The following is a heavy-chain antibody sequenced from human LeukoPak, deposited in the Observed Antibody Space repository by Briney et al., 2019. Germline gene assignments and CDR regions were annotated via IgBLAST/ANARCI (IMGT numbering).Heavy chain of an antibody. V-gene: IGHV3-30*04. CDR2: ISYDGSNK. CDR1: GFTFSSYA. J-gene: IGHJ5*02. CDR3: ARDLASKGNYYGSGSLQFDP. Sequence: GGSLRLSCAASGFTFSSYAMHWVRQAPGKGLEWAAVISYDGSNKYYADSVKGRFTISRDNSKNTLYLQMNSLRAEDTAVYYCARDLASKGNYYGSGSLQFDPWGQGTLVTVSS. D-gene: IGHD3-10*01.